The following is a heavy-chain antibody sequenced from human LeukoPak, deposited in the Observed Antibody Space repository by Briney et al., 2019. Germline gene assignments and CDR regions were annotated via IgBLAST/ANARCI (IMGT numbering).Heavy chain of an antibody. CDR1: GGSISSYY. D-gene: IGHD3-10*01. J-gene: IGHJ6*02. CDR2: IYYSGST. Sequence: SETLSLTCTVSGGSISSYYWSWIRQPPGKGLEWIGYIYYSGSTNYNPSLKSRVTISVGTSKNQFSLKLSSVTAADTAVYYCARDMGYYGSGSLRTGYGMDVWGQGTTVTVSS. V-gene: IGHV4-59*01. CDR3: ARDMGYYGSGSLRTGYGMDV.